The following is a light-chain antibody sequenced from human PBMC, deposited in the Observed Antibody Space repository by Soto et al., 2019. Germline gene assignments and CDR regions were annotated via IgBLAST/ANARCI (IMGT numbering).Light chain of an antibody. CDR1: QSVSRW. J-gene: IGKJ1*01. CDR3: QQYDVYSPWM. Sequence: DIQMTQSPSTLFASVGDSVTITCRASQSVSRWLAWYKQKPGEAPKLLIYKASNLESGVSSRFSGSGSGTEFTLTIRSLQPDDSATYYCQQYDVYSPWMFGQGTKVDI. CDR2: KAS. V-gene: IGKV1-5*03.